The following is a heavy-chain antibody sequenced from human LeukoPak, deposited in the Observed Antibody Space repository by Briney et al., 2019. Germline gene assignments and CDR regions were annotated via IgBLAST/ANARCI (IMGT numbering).Heavy chain of an antibody. CDR3: ARDIRNYYDSGAYGWFDP. CDR1: GFTFSSHG. J-gene: IGHJ5*02. Sequence: GGTLRLSCAASGFTFSSHGMSWVRQAPGKGLEWVSAISGSGGSTYYADSVKGRFTMSRDNSKNTLYLQMNSLRAEDTATYYCARDIRNYYDSGAYGWFDPWGQGTLVPVSS. CDR2: ISGSGGST. V-gene: IGHV3-23*01. D-gene: IGHD3-10*01.